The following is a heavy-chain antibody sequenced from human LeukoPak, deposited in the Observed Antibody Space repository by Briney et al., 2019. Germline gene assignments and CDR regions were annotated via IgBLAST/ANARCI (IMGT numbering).Heavy chain of an antibody. CDR2: IYYSGST. J-gene: IGHJ4*02. Sequence: SETLSLTCTVSGGSISSSSYYWGWIRQPPGKGLEWIGSIYYSGSTYYNPSLKSRVTISVDTSKNQFSLKLSSVTAADTAVYYCTAGRSDYFDYWGQGTLVTVSS. CDR3: TAGRSDYFDY. CDR1: GGSISSSSYY. D-gene: IGHD6-25*01. V-gene: IGHV4-39*01.